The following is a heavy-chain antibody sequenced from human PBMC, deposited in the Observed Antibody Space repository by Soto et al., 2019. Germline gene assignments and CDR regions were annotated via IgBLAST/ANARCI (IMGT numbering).Heavy chain of an antibody. CDR3: ARDQTDSCGCSDS. CDR2: IWNDGSNE. Sequence: QVQLVESGGGVVQPGGSLRLSCEASGFPFSSYGIHWVRQAPGKGLEWLAIIWNDGSNEYYADSVKGRFTISRDNSKNTVYLQVSNLRAEDTAVYFCARDQTDSCGCSDSWGQGTLVTVSS. D-gene: IGHD3-22*01. CDR1: GFPFSSYG. J-gene: IGHJ4*02. V-gene: IGHV3-33*01.